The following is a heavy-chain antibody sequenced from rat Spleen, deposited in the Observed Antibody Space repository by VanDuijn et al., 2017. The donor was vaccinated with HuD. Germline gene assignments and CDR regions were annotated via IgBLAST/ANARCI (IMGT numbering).Heavy chain of an antibody. J-gene: IGHJ2*01. CDR1: GFSFSDYG. D-gene: IGHD1-12*02. V-gene: IGHV5-22*01. CDR2: ISYDGSST. Sequence: EVKLVESGGGLVQPGRSMKLSCEASGFSFSDYGMAWVLQAPTKGLEWVASISYDGSSTYYRDSVKGRFTISRDNAKSTLYLQMNSLRSEDTATYYCARLGMMVVITPFDYWGQGVMVTVSS. CDR3: ARLGMMVVITPFDY.